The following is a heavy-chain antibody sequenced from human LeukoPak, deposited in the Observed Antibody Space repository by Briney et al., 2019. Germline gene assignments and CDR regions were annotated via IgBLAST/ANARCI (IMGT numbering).Heavy chain of an antibody. D-gene: IGHD5-18*01. CDR2: ISGSGGST. V-gene: IGHV3-23*01. Sequence: GGSLRLSCAASGFTFSSYAMSWVRQATGKGLEWVSAISGSGGSTYYADSVKGRFTISRDNSKNTPYLQMNSLRAEDTAVYYCAKDGRYSYGPEYDYWGQGTLVTVSS. J-gene: IGHJ4*02. CDR3: AKDGRYSYGPEYDY. CDR1: GFTFSSYA.